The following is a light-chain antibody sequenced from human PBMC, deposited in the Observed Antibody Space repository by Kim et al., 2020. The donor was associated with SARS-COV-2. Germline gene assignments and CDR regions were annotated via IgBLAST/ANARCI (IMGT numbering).Light chain of an antibody. J-gene: IGKJ1*01. CDR1: QRVREY. Sequence: EIVMTQSPATLSVSPGERATLSCRASQRVREYLAWYQQKPGQTPRLLIYGASTRATGIPARFSGSGSGTEFTLTISSLQSEDFAVYYCQQYNKWPTFGQGTKVDIK. CDR3: QQYNKWPT. CDR2: GAS. V-gene: IGKV3-15*01.